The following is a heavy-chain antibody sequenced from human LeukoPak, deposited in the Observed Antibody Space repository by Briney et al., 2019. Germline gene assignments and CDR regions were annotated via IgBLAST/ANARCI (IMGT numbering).Heavy chain of an antibody. V-gene: IGHV3-48*01. J-gene: IGHJ4*02. CDR2: ISSSSSTI. CDR1: GFTFSSYS. D-gene: IGHD6-6*01. Sequence: GGSLRLSCAASGFTFSSYSMNWVRQAPGKGLEWVSYISSSSSTIYYADSVKGRFTISRDNSRGTLSLQMNSLKVEDTALYYCVRDPSARFYFDYWGQGTLVTVSS. CDR3: VRDPSARFYFDY.